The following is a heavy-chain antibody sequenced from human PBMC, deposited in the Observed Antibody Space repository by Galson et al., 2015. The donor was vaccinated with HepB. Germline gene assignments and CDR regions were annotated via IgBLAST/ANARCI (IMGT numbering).Heavy chain of an antibody. Sequence: SLRLSCAASGFTFSSYGIHWVRQAPGKGLEWVAVISYDGSNKYYADSVKGRFTISRDNSKNTLYLQMNSLRAEDTAVYYCAKDWMLGGVYCSSTSCYDAFDIWGQGTRVTVSS. CDR2: ISYDGSNK. V-gene: IGHV3-30*18. CDR3: AKDWMLGGVYCSSTSCYDAFDI. J-gene: IGHJ3*02. D-gene: IGHD2-2*01. CDR1: GFTFSSYG.